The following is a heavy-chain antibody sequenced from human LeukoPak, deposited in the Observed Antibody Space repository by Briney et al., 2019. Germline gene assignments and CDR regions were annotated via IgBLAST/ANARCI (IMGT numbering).Heavy chain of an antibody. CDR1: GFTVSSNY. CDR3: ARDIGYCSSTSCYGGIVGYFDY. Sequence: GGSLRLSCAASGFTVSSNYMSWVRQAPGKGLEGVSVIYSGGSTYYADSVKGRFTISKDNSKNTLYLQMNSLRAEDTAVYYCARDIGYCSSTSCYGGIVGYFDYWGQGNLVTVSS. V-gene: IGHV3-66*02. CDR2: IYSGGST. J-gene: IGHJ4*02. D-gene: IGHD2-2*01.